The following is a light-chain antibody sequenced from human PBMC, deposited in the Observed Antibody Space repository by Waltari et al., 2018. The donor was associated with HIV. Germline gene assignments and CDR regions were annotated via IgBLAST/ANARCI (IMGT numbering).Light chain of an antibody. CDR3: ASNRLDYTLI. J-gene: IGLJ2*01. CDR2: YIN. Sequence: QSALTQPASVSAFPGQSVNISCTGIRTDSLFYQYVSWYQQHPGKIPRLLIFYINNRPSGVSDHLSGSRSGNSASLTFSGLQSGDEAHYYCASNRLDYTLIFGGGTKLTVL. CDR1: RTDSLFYQY. V-gene: IGLV2-14*03.